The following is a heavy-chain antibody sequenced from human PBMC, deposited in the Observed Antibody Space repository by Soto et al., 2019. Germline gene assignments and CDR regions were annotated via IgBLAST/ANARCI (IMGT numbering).Heavy chain of an antibody. J-gene: IGHJ5*02. CDR1: GGSIGSYY. CDR3: ASSGIYDSGSTYNWFDP. D-gene: IGHD3-10*01. Sequence: SETLSLTCTVSGGSIGSYYWSWIRQSPGKGLEWIGYIYYRGSTKYNPSLKSRVTMSVDTSKNQFSLNLSSVTAADTAVYYCASSGIYDSGSTYNWFDPWGQGPLVTVSS. CDR2: IYYRGST. V-gene: IGHV4-59*01.